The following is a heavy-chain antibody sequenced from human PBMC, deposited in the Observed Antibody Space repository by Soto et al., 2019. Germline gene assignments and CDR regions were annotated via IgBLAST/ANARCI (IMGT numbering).Heavy chain of an antibody. CDR3: VNVRFGRYYYFDS. Sequence: EVQLVESGGGLVQPGGSLRLSCSASGFIFSTFTMHWVRQAPGKGLEYVSSIISNGGKTYYADSVKGRFTISRDNSKNTVYLQMSSLRAEDTAVYYCVNVRFGRYYYFDSWGQGTLVTVSS. D-gene: IGHD1-26*01. V-gene: IGHV3-64D*06. J-gene: IGHJ4*02. CDR1: GFIFSTFT. CDR2: IISNGGKT.